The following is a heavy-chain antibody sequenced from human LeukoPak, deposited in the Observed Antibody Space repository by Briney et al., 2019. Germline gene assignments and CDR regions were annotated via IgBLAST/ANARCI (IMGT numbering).Heavy chain of an antibody. CDR2: ISNSSSYI. CDR3: ARDDCSSTSCYLGLDYFDY. V-gene: IGHV3-21*01. D-gene: IGHD2-2*01. CDR1: GFTFSSYS. Sequence: GGSLRLSCAASGFTFSSYSMNWVRQAPGKGLEWVSSISNSSSYIYYADSVKGRFTISRDNAKNSLYLQMNSLRAEDTAVYYCARDDCSSTSCYLGLDYFDYWGQGTLVTVSS. J-gene: IGHJ4*02.